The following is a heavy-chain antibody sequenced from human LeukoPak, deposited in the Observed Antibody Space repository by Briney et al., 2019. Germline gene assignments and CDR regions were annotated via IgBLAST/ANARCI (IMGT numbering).Heavy chain of an antibody. D-gene: IGHD6-13*01. V-gene: IGHV3-49*04. CDR3: TRDLSWSFDS. CDR2: IRSKAYGGTT. CDR1: GFTFGDYA. J-gene: IGHJ4*02. Sequence: GGSLRLSCSASGFTFGDYAMSWVRQAPGKGLEGVGFIRSKAYGGTTEYAASVEGRFTISRDDSKSIAYLQMISPKTEDTAVYYCTRDLSWSFDSWGQGTLVTVSS.